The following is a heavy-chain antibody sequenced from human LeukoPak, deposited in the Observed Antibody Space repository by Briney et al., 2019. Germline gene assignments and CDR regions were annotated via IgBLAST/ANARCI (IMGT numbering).Heavy chain of an antibody. Sequence: ASVKVSCKAAGGSVSKYGGSWGRQAPGQGVEWMGGIIPIFGTTKNAQKFLGRVTTTADESTSTAYMELSSLRSEDTAVYYCARGGYNSRYFDYWGPGTLVTVSS. CDR3: ARGGYNSRYFDY. CDR2: IIPIFGTT. D-gene: IGHD5-24*01. J-gene: IGHJ4*02. V-gene: IGHV1-69*13. CDR1: GGSVSKYG.